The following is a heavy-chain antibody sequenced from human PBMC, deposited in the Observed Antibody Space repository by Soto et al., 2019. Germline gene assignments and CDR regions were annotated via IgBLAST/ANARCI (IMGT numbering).Heavy chain of an antibody. V-gene: IGHV1-18*01. D-gene: IGHD2-15*01. CDR3: ARLAATPYPGYYGMDV. Sequence: GASVKVSCKASGYTFTSYGISWVRQAPGQGLEWMGWISAYNGNTNYAQKLQGRVTMTTDTSTSTAYMELRSLRSDDTAVYYCARLAATPYPGYYGMDVWGQGTTVTVSS. CDR2: ISAYNGNT. J-gene: IGHJ6*02. CDR1: GYTFTSYG.